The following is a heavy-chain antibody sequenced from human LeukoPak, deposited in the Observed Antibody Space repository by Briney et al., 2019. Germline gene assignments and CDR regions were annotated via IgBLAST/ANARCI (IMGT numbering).Heavy chain of an antibody. J-gene: IGHJ6*03. CDR2: IYHSGST. V-gene: IGHV4-38-2*02. Sequence: SETLSLTCTVSGYSISSGYYWGWIRQPPGKGLEWIGSIYHSGSTYYNPSLKSRVTISVDTSKNQFSLKLSSVTAADTAVYYCARVSLKQLYYYYMDVWGKGTTVTVSS. CDR1: GYSISSGYY. CDR3: ARVSLKQLYYYYMDV. D-gene: IGHD6-13*01.